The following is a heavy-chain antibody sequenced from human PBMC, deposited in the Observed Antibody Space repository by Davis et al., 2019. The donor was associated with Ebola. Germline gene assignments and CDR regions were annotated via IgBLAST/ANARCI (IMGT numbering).Heavy chain of an antibody. CDR2: ISGSGHM. V-gene: IGHV4-59*13. CDR1: GGLIRDYY. CDR3: ARHDWGGRADNFDH. Sequence: SETLSLTCAISGGLIRDYYWSWIRQPPGKGLEWIGYISGSGHMKYNPALESRVTISLDTSKKQLSLTLRSLTAADTAMYYCARHDWGGRADNFDHWGQGAPVTVSS. J-gene: IGHJ4*02. D-gene: IGHD7-27*01.